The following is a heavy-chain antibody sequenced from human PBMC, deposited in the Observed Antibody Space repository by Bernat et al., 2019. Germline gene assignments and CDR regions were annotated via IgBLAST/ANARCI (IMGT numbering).Heavy chain of an antibody. CDR1: GFTLSNYG. V-gene: IGHV3-23*01. CDR3: ARGTYGLFGWFDS. Sequence: EVQLLESGGTLIQPGGSLRLSCAASGFTLSNYGMSWIRQAPGKGLEWVSGISDSGATTHHADSVKGRFTISRDHSNNVLYLQMYSLRAEDTAIYYFARGTYGLFGWFDSWGQGTLVTVSS. J-gene: IGHJ5*01. D-gene: IGHD3-10*01. CDR2: ISDSGATT.